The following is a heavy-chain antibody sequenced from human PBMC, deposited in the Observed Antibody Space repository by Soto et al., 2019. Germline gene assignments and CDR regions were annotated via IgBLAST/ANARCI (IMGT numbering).Heavy chain of an antibody. CDR3: ARGYCSGGSCYADGMDV. V-gene: IGHV1-69*13. D-gene: IGHD2-15*01. CDR1: GGTFSSYA. CDR2: IIPIFGTA. J-gene: IGHJ6*02. Sequence: GASVKVSCKASGGTFSSYAISWVRQAPGQGLEWMGGIIPIFGTANYAQKFQGRVTIIADESTSTAYMELSSLRSEDTAVYYCARGYCSGGSCYADGMDVWGQGTTVTVSS.